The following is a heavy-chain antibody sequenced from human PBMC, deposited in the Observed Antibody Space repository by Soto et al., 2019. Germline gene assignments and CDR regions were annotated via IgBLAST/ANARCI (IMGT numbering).Heavy chain of an antibody. V-gene: IGHV4-61*01. CDR3: ARVRVAAYYDFWSGYSTPSTWHYGMDV. D-gene: IGHD3-3*01. CDR1: GGSVSSGSYY. CDR2: IYYSGST. Sequence: PSETLSLTCTVSGGSVSSGSYYWSWIRQPPGKGLEWIGYIYYSGSTNYNPSLKSRVTISVDTSKNQFSLKLSSVTAADTAVYYCARVRVAAYYDFWSGYSTPSTWHYGMDVWGQGTTVTVSS. J-gene: IGHJ6*02.